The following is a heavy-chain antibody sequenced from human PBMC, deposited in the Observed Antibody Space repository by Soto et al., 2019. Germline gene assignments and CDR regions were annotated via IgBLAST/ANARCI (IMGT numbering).Heavy chain of an antibody. D-gene: IGHD1-26*01. CDR3: ARSLSGNWFDP. Sequence: QVQLVQSGAEVKKPGASVKVSCKASGYTFTGYFVHWVRQAPGQGLEWMGWINPNSGGTNYAQKFQGRVTMTRDTSINTAYMELSMLRSDDTAVYFCARSLSGNWFDPWGQGTLVTVSS. J-gene: IGHJ5*02. CDR2: INPNSGGT. V-gene: IGHV1-2*02. CDR1: GYTFTGYF.